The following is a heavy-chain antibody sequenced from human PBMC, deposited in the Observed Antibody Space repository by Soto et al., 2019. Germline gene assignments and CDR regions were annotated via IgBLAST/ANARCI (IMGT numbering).Heavy chain of an antibody. CDR3: ARCIAAAGNRFYYYYMDV. CDR2: ISAYNGNT. CDR1: GYTFTSYG. D-gene: IGHD6-13*01. V-gene: IGHV1-18*01. J-gene: IGHJ6*03. Sequence: ASVKVSCKASGYTFTSYGISWVRQAPGQGLEWMGWISAYNGNTNYAQKLQGRVTMTTDTSTSTAYMELRSLRSDDTAVYYCARCIAAAGNRFYYYYMDVWGKGTTVTVSS.